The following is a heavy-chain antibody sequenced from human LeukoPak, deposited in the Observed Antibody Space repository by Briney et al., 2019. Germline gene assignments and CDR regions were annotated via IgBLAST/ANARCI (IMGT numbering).Heavy chain of an antibody. V-gene: IGHV3-23*01. J-gene: IGHJ6*02. D-gene: IGHD6-13*01. Sequence: PGGSLRLSCEASGFIFSSYSMSWVRQAPGKGLEWVSVITGSGGNTYYADSVKGRFTISKGNSKNTVYLQMSSLRVDDTAVYYCAKAASSSWPSYYYGMDVWGQGTTVTVSS. CDR1: GFIFSSYS. CDR3: AKAASSSWPSYYYGMDV. CDR2: ITGSGGNT.